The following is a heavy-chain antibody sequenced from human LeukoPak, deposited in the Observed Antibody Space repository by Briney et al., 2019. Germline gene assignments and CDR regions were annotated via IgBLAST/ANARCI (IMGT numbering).Heavy chain of an antibody. CDR3: AREARDSIVGATLHFDY. CDR2: ISSSGGTI. J-gene: IGHJ4*02. CDR1: GFTFDDYG. Sequence: GGSLRLSCAASGFTFDDYGMSWVRQAPGKGLEWVSYISSSGGTIYYADSVKGRFTISRDNAKNSLYLQMNSLRAEDTAVYYCAREARDSIVGATLHFDYWGQGTLVTVSS. V-gene: IGHV3-48*03. D-gene: IGHD1-26*01.